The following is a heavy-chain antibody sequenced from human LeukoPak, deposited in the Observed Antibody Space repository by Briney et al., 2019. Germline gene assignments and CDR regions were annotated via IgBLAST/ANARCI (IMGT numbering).Heavy chain of an antibody. V-gene: IGHV4-59*12. D-gene: IGHD3-10*01. J-gene: IGHJ4*02. CDR2: IYYSGST. Sequence: PSETLSLTCTVSGGSISSYYWSWLRQPPGKGLEWIGYIYYSGSTNYNPSLKSRVTISVDTSKNQFSLKLSSVTAADTAVYYCARYGSGSYLDYWGQGTLVTVSS. CDR1: GGSISSYY. CDR3: ARYGSGSYLDY.